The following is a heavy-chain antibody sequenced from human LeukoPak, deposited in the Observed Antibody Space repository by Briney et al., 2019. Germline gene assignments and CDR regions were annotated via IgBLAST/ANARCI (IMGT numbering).Heavy chain of an antibody. CDR3: VRDPAAYYYDSTFDY. CDR1: GFTFSNHA. J-gene: IGHJ4*02. V-gene: IGHV3-64D*09. D-gene: IGHD3-22*01. CDR2: ISSNGGTT. Sequence: GGSLRLSCSASGFTFSNHAMHWVRQAPGKGLEFVAAISSNGGTTYHADSVEGRFAISRDNSKDTLFLQMTFLRIEDTAVYYCVRDPAAYYYDSTFDYWGQGTLVTVSA.